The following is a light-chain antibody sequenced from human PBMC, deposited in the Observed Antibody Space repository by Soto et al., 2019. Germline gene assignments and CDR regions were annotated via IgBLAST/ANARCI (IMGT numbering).Light chain of an antibody. CDR1: QGIRIY. V-gene: IGKV1-27*01. Sequence: DIQMTQSPSSLSASLGDRVTITCRASQGIRIYLAWFQQRPGKVPKLLIYAASALQSGVPSRFSGSGSETDFTLTISSLQPEDVATYYCQKYNSGPLTFGAGTRVEIK. J-gene: IGKJ4*01. CDR3: QKYNSGPLT. CDR2: AAS.